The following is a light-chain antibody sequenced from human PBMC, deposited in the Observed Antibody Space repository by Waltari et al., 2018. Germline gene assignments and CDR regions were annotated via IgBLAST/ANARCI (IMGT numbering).Light chain of an antibody. CDR3: SSYTRSGPL. CDR2: EVH. CDR1: SSDVGGYNS. Sequence: QSALTQPASVSGSPGQSLTISCTGTSSDVGGYNSVSWYQQHPGKAPKLMIYEVHNRASGVSNRVSGSKSANTASLTIAGLQAEDEADYYCSSYTRSGPLFGGGTKLTVL. V-gene: IGLV2-14*01. J-gene: IGLJ3*02.